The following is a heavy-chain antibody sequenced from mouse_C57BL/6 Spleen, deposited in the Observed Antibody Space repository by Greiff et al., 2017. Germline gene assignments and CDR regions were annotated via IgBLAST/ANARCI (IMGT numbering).Heavy chain of an antibody. J-gene: IGHJ3*01. D-gene: IGHD2-4*01. Sequence: VQLKESGGGLVKPGGSLKLSCAASGFTFSSYAMSWVRQTPEKRLEWVATISDGGSYTYYPDNVKGRFTISRDNAKNNLYLQMSHLKSEDTAMYYCARGYYDYDAFAYWGQGTLVTVSA. CDR3: ARGYYDYDAFAY. V-gene: IGHV5-4*01. CDR2: ISDGGSYT. CDR1: GFTFSSYA.